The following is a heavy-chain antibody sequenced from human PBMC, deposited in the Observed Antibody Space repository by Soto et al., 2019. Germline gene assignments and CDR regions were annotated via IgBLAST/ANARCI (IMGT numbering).Heavy chain of an antibody. J-gene: IGHJ5*02. CDR2: INHSGST. V-gene: IGHV4-34*01. CDR3: ARVLPYDFWSGYYGYSWFDP. CDR1: GGSFSGYY. D-gene: IGHD3-3*01. Sequence: QVQLQQWGAGLLKPSETLSLTCAVYGGSFSGYYWSWIRQPPGKGLEWIGEINHSGSTNYNPSLKSRVTISVDTSKNQFSLKLSSETAADTAVYYCARVLPYDFWSGYYGYSWFDPWGQGTLVTVSS.